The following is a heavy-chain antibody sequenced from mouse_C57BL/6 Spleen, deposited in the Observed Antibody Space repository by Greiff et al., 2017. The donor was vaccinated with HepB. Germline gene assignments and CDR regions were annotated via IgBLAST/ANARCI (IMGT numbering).Heavy chain of an antibody. D-gene: IGHD2-4*01. Sequence: QVQLQQSGAELARPGASVKLSCKASGYTFTSYGISWVKQRTGQGLEWIGEIYPRSGNTYYNEKFKGKATLTADKSSSTAYMELRSLTSEDSAVYFCARSGDYDGGFAYWGQGTLVTVSA. V-gene: IGHV1-81*01. CDR3: ARSGDYDGGFAY. CDR2: IYPRSGNT. J-gene: IGHJ3*01. CDR1: GYTFTSYG.